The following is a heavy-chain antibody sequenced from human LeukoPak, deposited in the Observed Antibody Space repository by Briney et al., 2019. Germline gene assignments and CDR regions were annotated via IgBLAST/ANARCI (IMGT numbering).Heavy chain of an antibody. CDR3: ARVWFRDDGAFDI. CDR1: GFTFSSYS. Sequence: PGGSLRLSCAASGFTFSSYSMNWVRQAPGKGLEWVSSISSSSSYIYYADSVKGRFTISRDNAKNTLYLQMNSLRAEDTAVYYCARVWFRDDGAFDIWGQGTMVTVSS. J-gene: IGHJ3*02. D-gene: IGHD3-9*01. V-gene: IGHV3-21*01. CDR2: ISSSSSYI.